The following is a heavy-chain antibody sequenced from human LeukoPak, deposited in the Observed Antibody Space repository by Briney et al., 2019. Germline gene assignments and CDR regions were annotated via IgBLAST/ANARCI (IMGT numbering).Heavy chain of an antibody. J-gene: IGHJ3*02. D-gene: IGHD3-22*01. CDR3: ARGPYSYDSSGAFDI. V-gene: IGHV4-61*02. CDR1: GDSISSGDYY. CDR2: ISSSGST. Sequence: SETLSLTCTVSGDSISSGDYYWSWIRQPAGKGLEGIGRISSSGSTNYNPSLKSRVTLSVDTSKNQFSLKLSYVTAADTAVYVCARGPYSYDSSGAFDIWGQGTMVTVSS.